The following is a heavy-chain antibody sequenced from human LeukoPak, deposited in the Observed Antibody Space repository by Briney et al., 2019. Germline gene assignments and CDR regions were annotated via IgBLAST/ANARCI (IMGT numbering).Heavy chain of an antibody. D-gene: IGHD5-18*01. V-gene: IGHV4-39*01. CDR1: GGSISSNNYY. J-gene: IGHJ2*01. CDR3: ARGYSYGWNFDL. Sequence: SETLSLTCTVSGGSISSNNYYWGWIRQPPGKGLEWIGSIYYSGSTYYNPSLKSRVTISVDMSKNQFSLKLSSVTAADTAVYYCARGYSYGWNFDLWGRGTLVTVSS. CDR2: IYYSGST.